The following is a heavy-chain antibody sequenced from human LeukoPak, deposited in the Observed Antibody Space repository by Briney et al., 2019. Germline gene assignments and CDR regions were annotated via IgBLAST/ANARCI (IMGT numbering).Heavy chain of an antibody. V-gene: IGHV1-18*01. CDR3: ARDRARYCTNGVCSTNWFDH. D-gene: IGHD2-8*01. Sequence: ASVKVSCKASGFTFTSYGISWVRQAPGQGLEWMGWISAYNGNTNYAQKRQGRVTMTTDTSTSTAYMEQRSLRPDDTAVYYCARDRARYCTNGVCSTNWFDHWGQGTLVTVSS. CDR1: GFTFTSYG. J-gene: IGHJ5*02. CDR2: ISAYNGNT.